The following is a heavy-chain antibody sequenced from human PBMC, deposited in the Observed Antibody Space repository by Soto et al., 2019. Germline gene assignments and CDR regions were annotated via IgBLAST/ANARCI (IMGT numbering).Heavy chain of an antibody. CDR3: AAGGITMVRGALPHSGMDV. CDR2: IVVGSGNT. CDR1: GFTFTSSA. D-gene: IGHD3-10*01. Sequence: QMQLVQSGPEVKKPGTSVKVSCKASGFTFTSSAVQRVRQARGQRLEWIGWIVVGSGNTNYAQKFQERVTITRDMSTSTAYMELSSLRSEDTAVYYCAAGGITMVRGALPHSGMDVWGQGTTVTVSS. J-gene: IGHJ6*02. V-gene: IGHV1-58*01.